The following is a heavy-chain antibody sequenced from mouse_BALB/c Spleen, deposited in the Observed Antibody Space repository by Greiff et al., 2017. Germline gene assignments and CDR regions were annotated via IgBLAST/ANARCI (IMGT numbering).Heavy chain of an antibody. V-gene: IGHV1-9*01. CDR1: GYTFSSYW. Sequence: QVQLQQSGAELMKPGASVKISCKATGYTFSSYWIEWVKQRPGHGLEWIGEILPGSGSTNYNEKFKGKATFTADTSSNTAYMQLSSLTSEDSAVYYCARYGSSPYYYAMDYWGQGTSVTVSS. D-gene: IGHD1-1*01. CDR3: ARYGSSPYYYAMDY. CDR2: ILPGSGST. J-gene: IGHJ4*01.